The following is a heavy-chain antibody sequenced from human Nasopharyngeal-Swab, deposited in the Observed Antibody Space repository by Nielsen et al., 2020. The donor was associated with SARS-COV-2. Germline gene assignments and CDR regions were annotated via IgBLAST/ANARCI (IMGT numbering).Heavy chain of an antibody. CDR1: GGTFSSYS. V-gene: IGHV1-69*02. CDR2: IIPILGIA. CDR3: AFCRGAGYYYYYMDV. Sequence: AVKVSCQASGGTFSSYSIRWVRPAAGRGREWMGRIIPILGIANYPQKFQGRVTITADKSTRTAYMELSRLRSEDTAVYYCAFCRGAGYYYYYMDVWGKGTTVTVSS. J-gene: IGHJ6*03.